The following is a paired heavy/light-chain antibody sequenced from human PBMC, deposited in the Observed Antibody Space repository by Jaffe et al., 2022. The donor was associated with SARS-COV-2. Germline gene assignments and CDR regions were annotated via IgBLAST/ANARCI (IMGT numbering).Light chain of an antibody. Sequence: EIVMTQSPATLSVSPGERATLSCRASQSVSSNLAWYQQKPGQAPRLLIYGASTRATGIPARFSGSGSGTEFTLTISSLQSEDFAVYYCQQYNNWPLTFGQGTKVEIK. CDR1: QSVSSN. CDR2: GAS. CDR3: QQYNNWPLT. J-gene: IGKJ1*01. V-gene: IGKV3-15*01.
Heavy chain of an antibody. V-gene: IGHV3-23*01. CDR1: GFTFSSYA. CDR2: ISGSGGST. Sequence: EVQLLESGGGLVQPGGSLRLSCAASGFTFSSYAMSWVRQAPGKGLEWVSAISGSGGSTYYADSVKGRFTISRDNSKNTLYLQMNSLRAEDTAVYYCAKDTANLAARTSEYCSGGSCYWDSDYWGQGTLVTVSS. D-gene: IGHD2-15*01. J-gene: IGHJ4*02. CDR3: AKDTANLAARTSEYCSGGSCYWDSDY.